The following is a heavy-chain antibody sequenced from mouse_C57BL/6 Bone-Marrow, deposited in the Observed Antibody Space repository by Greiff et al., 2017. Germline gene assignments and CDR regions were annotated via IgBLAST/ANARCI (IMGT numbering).Heavy chain of an antibody. V-gene: IGHV14-4*01. Sequence: VQLQQSGAELVRPGASVKLSCTASGFNIKDDYIHWVKQRPEQGLEWIGCINPGIGDTAYDSKFQGKATMTLDTSSNTAYIQLSSLTSEDTAVYYCSSFDLDYFDVGGQGTPLTVAA. CDR1: GFNIKDDY. CDR3: SSFDLDYFDV. J-gene: IGHJ2*01. CDR2: INPGIGDT.